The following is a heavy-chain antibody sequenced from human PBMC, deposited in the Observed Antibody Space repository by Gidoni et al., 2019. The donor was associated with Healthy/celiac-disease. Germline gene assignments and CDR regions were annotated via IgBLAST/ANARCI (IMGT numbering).Heavy chain of an antibody. J-gene: IGHJ4*02. D-gene: IGHD4-17*01. V-gene: IGHV3-23*01. CDR2: ISGSGGST. CDR1: GITFSSYA. Sequence: EVQLLESGGGLVQPGGYLRLACADSGITFSSYAMSWVRPAPGKGLEWVSAISGSGGSTYYAYSVKGRFTISRDNSKNTLYLQMNSLRAEDTAVYYCAKDRAMTTVTSGLFDYWGQGTLVTVSS. CDR3: AKDRAMTTVTSGLFDY.